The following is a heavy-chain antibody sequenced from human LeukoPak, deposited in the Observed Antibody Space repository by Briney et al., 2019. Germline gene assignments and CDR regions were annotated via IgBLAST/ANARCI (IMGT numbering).Heavy chain of an antibody. CDR2: IRYDGSNK. V-gene: IGHV3-30*02. D-gene: IGHD1-26*01. Sequence: GGSLRLSCAASGFTLSSYGMHWVRQAPGKVLEWVAFIRYDGSNKYYADSGKGRLTISRDNSKNTLYLQMNSLRAEDTAVYYCAKVGQGSYSGSYSRLDYWGQGTLVTVSS. J-gene: IGHJ4*02. CDR3: AKVGQGSYSGSYSRLDY. CDR1: GFTLSSYG.